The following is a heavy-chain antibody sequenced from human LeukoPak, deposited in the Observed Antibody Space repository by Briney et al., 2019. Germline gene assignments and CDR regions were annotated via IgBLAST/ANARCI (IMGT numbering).Heavy chain of an antibody. CDR1: GGSISGYY. CDR2: IYYGGST. V-gene: IGHV4-59*08. J-gene: IGHJ4*02. D-gene: IGHD5-18*01. CDR3: ARLSVTGGYIYGLFDY. Sequence: SETLSLTCTVSGGSISGYYWSWIRQPPGKGLEWIAYIYYGGSTNYSPSLKSRVTISVDTSTNQFSLKLSSVTAADTAEYYCARLSVTGGYIYGLFDYWGRGTVVTVSS.